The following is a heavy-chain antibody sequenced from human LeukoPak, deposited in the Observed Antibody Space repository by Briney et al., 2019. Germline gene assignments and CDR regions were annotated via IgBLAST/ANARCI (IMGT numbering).Heavy chain of an antibody. J-gene: IGHJ4*02. Sequence: SETLSLTCAVYGGSFSGYYWSWIRQPPGKGLEWIGEINHSGSTNYNPSLKSRVTISVDTSKNQFSLKLSSVTAADTAVYYCAMSSLIAVAGVFDYWGQGTLVTVSS. CDR1: GGSFSGYY. V-gene: IGHV4-34*01. CDR3: AMSSLIAVAGVFDY. CDR2: INHSGST. D-gene: IGHD6-19*01.